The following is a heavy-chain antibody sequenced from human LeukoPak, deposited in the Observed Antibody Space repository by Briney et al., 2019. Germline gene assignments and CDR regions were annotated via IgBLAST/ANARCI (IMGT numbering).Heavy chain of an antibody. J-gene: IGHJ4*02. CDR2: ISGSGGST. CDR1: GFTFSSYA. D-gene: IGHD3-22*01. CDR3: AKGYYYDSSGYYPIGY. Sequence: GGSLRLSCAASGFTFSSYAMSWVRQAPGKGLEWVSAISGSGGSTYYADSVRGRFTISRDNSKNTLYLQMNSLRAEDTAVYYCAKGYYYDSSGYYPIGYWGQGTLVTVSS. V-gene: IGHV3-23*01.